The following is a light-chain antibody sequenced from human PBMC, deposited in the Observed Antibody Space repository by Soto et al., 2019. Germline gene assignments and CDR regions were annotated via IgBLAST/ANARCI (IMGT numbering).Light chain of an antibody. Sequence: EIVLTQSPATLSVSPGERATLSCRASLGISINLACYQQRPGQAPRLLIYGASTRATGVPTRFSGSGSGTEFTLTLSSLQSEDLAVYHCQQYNKWPQTFGQGTKVDIK. CDR3: QQYNKWPQT. V-gene: IGKV3-15*01. CDR1: LGISIN. J-gene: IGKJ1*01. CDR2: GAS.